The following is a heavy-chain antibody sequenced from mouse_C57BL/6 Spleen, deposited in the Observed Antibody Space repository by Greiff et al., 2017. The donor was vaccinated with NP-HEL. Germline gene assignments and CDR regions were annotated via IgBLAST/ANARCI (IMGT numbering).Heavy chain of an antibody. CDR3: AREAYSGSHAMDY. CDR2: IYPGDGDT. Sequence: LVESGPELVKPGASVKISCKASGYAFSSSWMNWVKQRPGKGLEWIGRIYPGDGDTNYNGKFKGKATLTADKSSSTAYMQLSSLTSEDSAVYFCAREAYSGSHAMDYWGQGTSVTVSS. J-gene: IGHJ4*01. CDR1: GYAFSSSW. D-gene: IGHD3-2*02. V-gene: IGHV1-82*01.